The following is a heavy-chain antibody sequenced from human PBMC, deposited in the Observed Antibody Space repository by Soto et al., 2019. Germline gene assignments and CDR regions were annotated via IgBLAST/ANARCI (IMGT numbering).Heavy chain of an antibody. J-gene: IGHJ6*03. CDR3: ARFIGTGTKWYHYSYMDV. D-gene: IGHD1-7*01. CDR2: IYYSGST. V-gene: IGHV4-39*01. Sequence: WGWIRQPPGKGLEWIGSIYYSGSTYYIPSLTSRVTISVDTSKNQFSLKLSSVTDADTAVYYCARFIGTGTKWYHYSYMDVWGKGTTVTVSS.